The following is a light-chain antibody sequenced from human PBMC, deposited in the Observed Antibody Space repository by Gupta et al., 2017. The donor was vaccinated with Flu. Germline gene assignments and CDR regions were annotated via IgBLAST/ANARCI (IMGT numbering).Light chain of an antibody. CDR2: SNS. CDR3: AAWDAGLKGVV. CDR1: SSNIGRYI. V-gene: IGLV1-44*01. J-gene: IGLJ2*01. Sequence: RVTISCSGSSSNIGRYIVNWYQQLPGTAPNLLIYSNSQRPSGVPDRFSGSTSGTSASLAISDLQAEDEADYYCAAWDAGLKGVVFGGGTKLTVL.